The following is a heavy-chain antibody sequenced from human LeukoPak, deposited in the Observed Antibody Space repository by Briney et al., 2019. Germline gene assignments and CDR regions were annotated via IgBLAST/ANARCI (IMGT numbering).Heavy chain of an antibody. CDR2: IYYSGST. D-gene: IGHD6-13*01. V-gene: IGHV4-59*08. Sequence: PSETLSLTCTVSGGSISSYYWSWIRQPPGKGPEWIGYIYYSGSTNYNPSLKSRVTISVDTSKNQFSLKLNSVTAADTAIYYCAGSVAAAGLRFDIWGQGTMVTVSS. CDR3: AGSVAAAGLRFDI. J-gene: IGHJ3*02. CDR1: GGSISSYY.